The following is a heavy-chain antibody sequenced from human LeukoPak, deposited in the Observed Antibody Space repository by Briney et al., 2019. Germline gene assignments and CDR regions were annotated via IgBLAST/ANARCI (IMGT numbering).Heavy chain of an antibody. Sequence: GGSLRLSCAASGFTFSDYYMSWIRQAPGKGLEWVSYISSSGSTICYADSVKGRFTISRDNGKSSLSLQMNSLRAEDTAVYYCARVEYIYGYGSWGQGTLVTVSS. CDR3: ARVEYIYGYGS. D-gene: IGHD5-18*01. J-gene: IGHJ5*02. V-gene: IGHV3-11*01. CDR2: ISSSGSTI. CDR1: GFTFSDYY.